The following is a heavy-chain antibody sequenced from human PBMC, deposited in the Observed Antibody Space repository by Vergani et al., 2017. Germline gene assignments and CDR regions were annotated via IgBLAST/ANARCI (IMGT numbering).Heavy chain of an antibody. CDR3: ARGEWLAPYYFDY. J-gene: IGHJ4*02. CDR1: GFTVSSNY. V-gene: IGHV3-53*02. D-gene: IGHD3-3*01. Sequence: EVQLVETGGGLIQPGGSLRLSCAASGFTVSSNYMSWVRPAPGEGLEWVSIIFSEYSTYYADSVKGRFTISRDNSKNTLYLQVNSLRAEDTAVYYCARGEWLAPYYFDYWGQGTLVTVSS. CDR2: IFSEYST.